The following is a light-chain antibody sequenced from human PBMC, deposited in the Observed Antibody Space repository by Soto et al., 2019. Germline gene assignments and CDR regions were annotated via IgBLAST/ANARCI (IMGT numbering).Light chain of an antibody. Sequence: EIVLTQSPATLSLSPGERATLSCRASQSLSTYLAWYQQKPGQAPRLLIYDASNRVTGIPARFSGSGSGTDFTLTISSLEPEDFAVYYCQHRDSWPLTFGGGTKVEIK. CDR2: DAS. J-gene: IGKJ4*01. CDR3: QHRDSWPLT. CDR1: QSLSTY. V-gene: IGKV3-11*01.